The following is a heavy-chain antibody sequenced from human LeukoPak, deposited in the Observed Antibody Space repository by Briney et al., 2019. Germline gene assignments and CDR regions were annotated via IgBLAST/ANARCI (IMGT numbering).Heavy chain of an antibody. V-gene: IGHV4-34*01. D-gene: IGHD3-10*01. CDR2: INHGGSA. J-gene: IGHJ4*02. CDR3: ARGPYYFGSGSSYNRFNVVY. Sequence: GSLRLSCAASGFTFSSYEMNWVRQPPGKGLEWIGEINHGGSANYNPSLKSRVTISIDTSKTQFSLKLHSVTAADTAVYYCARGPYYFGSGSSYNRFNVVYWGQGTLVTVSS. CDR1: GFTFSSYE.